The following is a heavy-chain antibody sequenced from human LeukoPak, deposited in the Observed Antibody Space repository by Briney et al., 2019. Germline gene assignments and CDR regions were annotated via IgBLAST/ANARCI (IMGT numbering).Heavy chain of an antibody. CDR2: INHSGST. V-gene: IGHV4-34*01. Sequence: PSETLSLTCAVYDGSFTDYHWTWIRQPPGKGLEWIGEINHSGSTRYSPSLKSRVTISVDTPKNQFSLKLSSVTAADTVAYYCAIATEGYSSSVVYVEVWGKGTTVTVYS. D-gene: IGHD6-6*01. CDR3: AIATEGYSSSVVYVEV. CDR1: DGSFTDYH. J-gene: IGHJ6*03.